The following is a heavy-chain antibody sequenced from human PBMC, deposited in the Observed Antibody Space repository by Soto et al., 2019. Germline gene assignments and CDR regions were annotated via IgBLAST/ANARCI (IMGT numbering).Heavy chain of an antibody. CDR3: AVHILVRIVGSPQWFDP. Sequence: QVQLVQSGAEVKKPGASVKVSCKASGYSFSHYGISWVRQAPGQGLEWMGWISGFNGNTNYAQTFQGRVTMTTDTATRTSYIERRSLTSDDTAVYVCAVHILVRIVGSPQWFDPWGQGTLVTVTS. D-gene: IGHD2-15*01. J-gene: IGHJ5*02. V-gene: IGHV1-18*01. CDR2: ISGFNGNT. CDR1: GYSFSHYG.